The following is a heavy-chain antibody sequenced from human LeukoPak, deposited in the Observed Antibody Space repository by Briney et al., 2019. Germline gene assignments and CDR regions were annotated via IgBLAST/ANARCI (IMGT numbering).Heavy chain of an antibody. D-gene: IGHD3-22*01. CDR2: ISAYNGNT. CDR3: ARGSRYYYDSSGYLFDY. CDR1: GYTFTSYG. Sequence: ASVKVSCKASGYTFTSYGISWVRQAPGQGLEWMGWISAYNGNTNYAQKLQGRVTMTTDTSTSTAYMELRSLRSDDTAVYYCARGSRYYYDSSGYLFDYWGQGTLVTVSS. J-gene: IGHJ4*02. V-gene: IGHV1-18*01.